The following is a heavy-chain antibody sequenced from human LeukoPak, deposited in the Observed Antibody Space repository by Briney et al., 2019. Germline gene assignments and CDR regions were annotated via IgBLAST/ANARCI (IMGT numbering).Heavy chain of an antibody. CDR1: GFTFSSYW. Sequence: GGSLRLSCAASGFTFSSYWMSWVRQAPGKGLEWVANTNKDGSETRYLDSVRGRFTISRDNAKDSVYLQMNSLRAEDTAVYYCARDPASPVPFDYWGQGTLVTVSS. CDR2: TNKDGSET. V-gene: IGHV3-7*05. CDR3: ARDPASPVPFDY. J-gene: IGHJ4*02.